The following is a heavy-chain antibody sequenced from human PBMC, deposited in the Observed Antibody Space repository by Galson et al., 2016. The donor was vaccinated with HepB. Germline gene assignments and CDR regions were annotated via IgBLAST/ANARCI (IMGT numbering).Heavy chain of an antibody. D-gene: IGHD3-22*01. Sequence: ETLSLTCTVSGDSISSSSYYWGWIRQPPGKGLEWIGTIYYTGSTYYNPSLKGRLTISLDTPKNQFSLNLSSVTAADTAVYYCARDRRVYYESSGYHAWGQGTLVTVSS. CDR2: IYYTGST. J-gene: IGHJ4*02. V-gene: IGHV4-39*07. CDR3: ARDRRVYYESSGYHA. CDR1: GDSISSSSYY.